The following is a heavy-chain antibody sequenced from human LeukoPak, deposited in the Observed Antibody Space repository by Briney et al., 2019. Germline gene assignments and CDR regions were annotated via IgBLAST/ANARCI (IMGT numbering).Heavy chain of an antibody. CDR1: GSTFSIYT. CDR2: IYSGGST. J-gene: IGHJ1*01. V-gene: IGHV3-53*01. D-gene: IGHD3-22*01. CDR3: ARAGANYYDSSGYLEYFQH. Sequence: GGSLRLSCAASGSTFSIYTMNWVRQAPGKGLEWVSVIYSGGSTYYADSVKGRFTISRDNSKNTLYLQMNSLRAEDTAVYYCARAGANYYDSSGYLEYFQHWGQGTLVTVSS.